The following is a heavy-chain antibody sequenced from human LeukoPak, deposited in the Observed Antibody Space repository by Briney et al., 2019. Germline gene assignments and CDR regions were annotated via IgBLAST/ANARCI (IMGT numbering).Heavy chain of an antibody. CDR3: ARHLLPSSRVVDWFDP. Sequence: SETLSLTCTVSGVSIIDYYWSWIRQPPGKGLEWIAYISYNGGTYSNPSLKSRVTISVDTSKNQFSLKLSSVTAADTAVYYCARHLLPSSRVVDWFDPWGQGTLVTVSS. CDR2: ISYNGGT. V-gene: IGHV4-59*08. CDR1: GVSIIDYY. D-gene: IGHD2-2*01. J-gene: IGHJ5*02.